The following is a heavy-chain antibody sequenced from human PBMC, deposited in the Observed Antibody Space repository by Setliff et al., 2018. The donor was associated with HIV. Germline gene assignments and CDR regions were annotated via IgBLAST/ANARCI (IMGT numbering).Heavy chain of an antibody. CDR1: GDTFNSHA. CDR2: IIPIFGTP. Sequence: GASVKVSCKASGDTFNSHAISWVRQAPGQGLEWMGGIIPIFGTPNYAQKFKGRLTITADESTSTVYMELGSLRSEDTAVYYCARDSRDIVVVIAPEPEPYYYYGMDVWGEGTTVTVSS. V-gene: IGHV1-69*13. D-gene: IGHD2-15*01. J-gene: IGHJ6*04. CDR3: ARDSRDIVVVIAPEPEPYYYYGMDV.